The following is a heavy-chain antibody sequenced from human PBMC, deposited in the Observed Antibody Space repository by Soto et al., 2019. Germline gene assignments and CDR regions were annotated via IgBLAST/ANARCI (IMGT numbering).Heavy chain of an antibody. CDR1: GGSISSGGYY. CDR3: ASRQLALDH. V-gene: IGHV4-31*03. D-gene: IGHD3-9*01. J-gene: IGHJ1*01. CDR2: IYYSGST. Sequence: SETLSLTCTVSGGSISSGGYYWSWIRQHPGKGLEWIGYIYYSGSTYYNPSLKSRVTISRDNDKNLLFLDMNSLRDDDTATYYCASRQLALDHWGQGTPVTVSS.